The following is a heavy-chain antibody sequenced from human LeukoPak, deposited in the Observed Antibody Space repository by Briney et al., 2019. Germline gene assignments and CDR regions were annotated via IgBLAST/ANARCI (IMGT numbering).Heavy chain of an antibody. CDR2: INHSGST. Sequence: GSLRLSCAASGFTFSSYSMNWVRQAPGKGLEWIGEINHSGSTNYNPSLKSRVTISVDTSKNQFSLKLSSVTAADTAVYYCARDFIAVAGWGLVAGHYGMDVWGQGTTVTVSS. CDR1: GFTFSSYS. J-gene: IGHJ6*02. CDR3: ARDFIAVAGWGLVAGHYGMDV. D-gene: IGHD6-19*01. V-gene: IGHV4-34*01.